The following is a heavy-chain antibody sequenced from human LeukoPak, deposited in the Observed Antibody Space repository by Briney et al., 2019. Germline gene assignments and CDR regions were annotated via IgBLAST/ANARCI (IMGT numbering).Heavy chain of an antibody. Sequence: GGSLRLSCAASGFTFSSYGMHWVRQAPGKGLEWVAVIWYDGCNKYYADSVKGRFTISRDNSKNTLYLQMNSLRAGDTAVYYCARDYYDSSGFPYYYYYYGMDVWGQGTTVTVSS. CDR1: GFTFSSYG. CDR2: IWYDGCNK. V-gene: IGHV3-33*01. CDR3: ARDYYDSSGFPYYYYYYGMDV. D-gene: IGHD3-22*01. J-gene: IGHJ6*02.